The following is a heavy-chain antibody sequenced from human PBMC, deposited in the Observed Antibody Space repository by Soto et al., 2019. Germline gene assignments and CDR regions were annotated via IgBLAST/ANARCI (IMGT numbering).Heavy chain of an antibody. J-gene: IGHJ5*02. D-gene: IGHD3-22*01. Sequence: QLQLQESGSGLVKPSQTLSLTCAVSGGSISSGGYSWSWIRQPPGKGLEWIGYIYHSGSTYYNPSLKSRVTISVDRSKNQFSLKLSSVTAADTAVYYCARLTYYSDSSGYRNWFDPWGQGTLVTVSS. CDR2: IYHSGST. CDR1: GGSISSGGYS. V-gene: IGHV4-30-2*01. CDR3: ARLTYYSDSSGYRNWFDP.